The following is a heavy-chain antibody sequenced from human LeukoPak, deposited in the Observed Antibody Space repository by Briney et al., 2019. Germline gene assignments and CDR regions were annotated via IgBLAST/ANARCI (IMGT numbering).Heavy chain of an antibody. V-gene: IGHV1-2*02. Sequence: ASVKVSCKASGYTFTGYYMHWVRQAPGQGLEWMGWINPNSGGTNYAQKFQGRVTMTRDTSISTAYMELSRLRSDDTAVYYCARPQQQLAVNWFDPWGQGTLVTVSS. CDR2: INPNSGGT. CDR1: GYTFTGYY. J-gene: IGHJ5*02. CDR3: ARPQQQLAVNWFDP. D-gene: IGHD6-13*01.